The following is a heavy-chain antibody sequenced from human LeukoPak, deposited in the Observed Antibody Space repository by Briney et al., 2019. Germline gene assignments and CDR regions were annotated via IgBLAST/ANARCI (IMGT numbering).Heavy chain of an antibody. D-gene: IGHD4-11*01. CDR2: ISSSSIYI. CDR3: ARDPWMGVTTDY. J-gene: IGHJ4*02. Sequence: GGSLRLSCAASGFTFSSYTMNWVRQAPGKGLEWVSSISSSSIYIYYADSVKGRFTTSRDNAKNSLYLQMNSLRAEDTAAYYCARDPWMGVTTDYWGQGTLVTVSS. CDR1: GFTFSSYT. V-gene: IGHV3-21*01.